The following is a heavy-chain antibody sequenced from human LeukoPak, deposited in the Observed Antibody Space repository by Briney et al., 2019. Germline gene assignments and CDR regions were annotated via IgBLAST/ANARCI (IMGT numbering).Heavy chain of an antibody. CDR1: GFTFSSYG. Sequence: SGGSLRLSCAASGFTFSSYGMYWVRQAPGKGLEWVTFIRYDGSNKYYAESVKGRFTISRDNSKNTVYLQMNSLRVEDTAVYYCAKEFYYGSGSAGWFDPWGQGTLLTVSS. CDR3: AKEFYYGSGSAGWFDP. J-gene: IGHJ5*02. D-gene: IGHD3-10*01. V-gene: IGHV3-30*02. CDR2: IRYDGSNK.